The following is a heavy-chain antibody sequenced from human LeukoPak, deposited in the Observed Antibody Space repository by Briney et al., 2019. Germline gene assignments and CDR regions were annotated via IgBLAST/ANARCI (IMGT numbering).Heavy chain of an antibody. CDR3: ARDRAVTTDLTQYFHH. CDR1: GYTFTNYG. Sequence: GASVKVSCKASGYTFTNYGVSWVRQAPGQGLEWMGWISGYNGYTNYAQKFQFTVTMTTATSTSTAYMELRSLTSDDTAVYSCARDRAVTTDLTQYFHHWGQGTLVTVSS. D-gene: IGHD4-11*01. CDR2: ISGYNGYT. J-gene: IGHJ1*01. V-gene: IGHV1-18*01.